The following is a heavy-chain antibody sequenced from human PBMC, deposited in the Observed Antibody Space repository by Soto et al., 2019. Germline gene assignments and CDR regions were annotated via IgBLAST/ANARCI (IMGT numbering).Heavy chain of an antibody. D-gene: IGHD1-1*01. J-gene: IGHJ4*02. CDR3: ARGDDGGLY. Sequence: EVQLVESGGGLVKPGGSLRLSCAASGFTFSSYSMNWVRQAPGKRPEWVPPISSRSSYIYYADSVKGRFTISRENAKNSLDLQMNSLRAEDTAVYYWARGDDGGLYWGQGTLVTVSS. V-gene: IGHV3-21*01. CDR1: GFTFSSYS. CDR2: ISSRSSYI.